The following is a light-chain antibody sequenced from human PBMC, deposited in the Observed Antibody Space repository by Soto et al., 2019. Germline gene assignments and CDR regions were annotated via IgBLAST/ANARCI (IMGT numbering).Light chain of an antibody. J-gene: IGKJ1*01. CDR1: QSFSSNY. CDR3: QQYTSYSPT. Sequence: EIVLTQSPGTLSLSPGERATFSCRASQSFSSNYLAWYQQKPGQAPRLLIYGAFKRATGIPDRFSGSGSGTEFTLTISSLQPDDFATYYCQQYTSYSPTFGQGTKVDIK. V-gene: IGKV3-20*01. CDR2: GAF.